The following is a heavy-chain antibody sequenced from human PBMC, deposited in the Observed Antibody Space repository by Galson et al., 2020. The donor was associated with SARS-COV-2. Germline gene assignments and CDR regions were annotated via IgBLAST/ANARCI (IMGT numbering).Heavy chain of an antibody. J-gene: IGHJ4*02. V-gene: IGHV3-9*01. CDR3: AKMGGPGDY. D-gene: IGHD2-15*01. CDR2: ISWNSGSI. CDR1: GFTFDDYA. Sequence: GGSLRLSCAASGFTFDDYAMHWVRQAPGKGLEWVSGISWNSGSIGYADSVKGRFTISRDNAKNSLYLQMNSLRAEDTALYYCAKMGGPGDYWGQGTLVTVSS.